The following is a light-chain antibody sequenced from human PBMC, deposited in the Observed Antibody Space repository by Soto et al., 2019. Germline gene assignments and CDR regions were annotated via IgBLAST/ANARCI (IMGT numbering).Light chain of an antibody. J-gene: IGLJ1*01. CDR2: DVA. CDR1: SSDVGGSNF. Sequence: QSAQTQPASVSDSPGQSITISCTGTSSDVGGSNFVSWYQQHPGKPPKLIIYDVANRPSGVSNRFSGSKSGSTAFLIISRLQTEDEADYYCVSYTSSTTYVFGTGTKVTVL. CDR3: VSYTSSTTYV. V-gene: IGLV2-14*03.